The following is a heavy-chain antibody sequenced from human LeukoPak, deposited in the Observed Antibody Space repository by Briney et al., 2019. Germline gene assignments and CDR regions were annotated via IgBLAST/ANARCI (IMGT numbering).Heavy chain of an antibody. CDR2: IYSDNT. D-gene: IGHD6-6*01. V-gene: IGHV3-53*01. J-gene: IGHJ4*02. CDR1: GFTVSSNS. Sequence: GGSLRLSCTVSGFTVSSNSMSWVRQAPGKGLEWVSFIYSDNTHYSDSVKGRFTISRDNSKNTLYLQMNSLRAEDTAVYYCARDSIAARPNGDYWGQGTLVTVSS. CDR3: ARDSIAARPNGDY.